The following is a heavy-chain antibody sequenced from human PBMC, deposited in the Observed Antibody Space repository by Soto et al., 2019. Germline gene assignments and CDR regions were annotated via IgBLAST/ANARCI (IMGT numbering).Heavy chain of an antibody. D-gene: IGHD1-26*01. V-gene: IGHV1-46*01. J-gene: IGHJ4*02. CDR2: INPNSGGT. CDR3: ARSVGAPKCFDY. CDR1: GYTFTSDY. Sequence: GASVKVSCTASGYTFTSDYMHCVRQAPGQGLEWMGIINPNSGGTGFEQKFQDRLTMTRDTSTNTVYMELSSLRSEDTAVYYCARSVGAPKCFDYWGQGTLVTVSS.